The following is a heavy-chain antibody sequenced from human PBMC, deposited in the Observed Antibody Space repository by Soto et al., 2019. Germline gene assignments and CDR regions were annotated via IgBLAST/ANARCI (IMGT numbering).Heavy chain of an antibody. Sequence: ASVKVSCKASGYTFTSYGISWVRQAPGQGLEWMGWISAYNGNTNYAQKLQGRVTMTTDTSTSTAYMELRSLRSDDTAVYYCARDVSSSWRFYYYYGMDVWGQGXTVTVYS. D-gene: IGHD6-13*01. CDR1: GYTFTSYG. CDR2: ISAYNGNT. CDR3: ARDVSSSWRFYYYYGMDV. J-gene: IGHJ6*02. V-gene: IGHV1-18*04.